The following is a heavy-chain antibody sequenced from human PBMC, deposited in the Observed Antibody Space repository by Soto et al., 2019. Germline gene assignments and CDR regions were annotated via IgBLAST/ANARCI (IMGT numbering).Heavy chain of an antibody. CDR2: VSAYNGNT. J-gene: IGHJ4*02. D-gene: IGHD2-2*01. V-gene: IGHV1-18*01. CDR1: GYTFTSYG. CDR3: ARAWYCSSRSCYGDY. Sequence: ASVKVSCKASGYTFTSYGINWVRQAPGQGLEWMGWVSAYNGNTKYAQKVQGRVTMTTDTSTSTAYMELRSLRSDDTAVYYCARAWYCSSRSCYGDYWGQGTLVTVSS.